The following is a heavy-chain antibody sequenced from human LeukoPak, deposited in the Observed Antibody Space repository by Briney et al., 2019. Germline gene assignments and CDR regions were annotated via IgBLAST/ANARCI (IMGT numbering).Heavy chain of an antibody. CDR2: IRYDGSNK. V-gene: IGHV3-30*02. D-gene: IGHD4-17*01. J-gene: IGHJ4*02. CDR3: VRGSYGAYDY. Sequence: PGGSLRLSCAASGFTFSSYGMSWVRQAPGKGLEWVAFIRYDGSNKYYADSVKGRFTISRDNSKNTLYLQMNSLRAEDTAVYYCVRGSYGAYDYWGQGSLVTVSS. CDR1: GFTFSSYG.